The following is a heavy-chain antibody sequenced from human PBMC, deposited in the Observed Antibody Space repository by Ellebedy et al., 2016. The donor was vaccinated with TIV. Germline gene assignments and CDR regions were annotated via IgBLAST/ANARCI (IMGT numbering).Heavy chain of an antibody. CDR2: IYTSGST. Sequence: SETLSLTCTVSGASISSYYWSWIRQPAGKALEWIGRIYTSGSTNYNPSLKSRVTMSIDMSKNQFSLKLSSVTAADTAVYYCARDTNGGDIVADYWGQGTLVTVSS. V-gene: IGHV4-4*07. CDR3: ARDTNGGDIVADY. CDR1: GASISSYY. J-gene: IGHJ4*02. D-gene: IGHD2-15*01.